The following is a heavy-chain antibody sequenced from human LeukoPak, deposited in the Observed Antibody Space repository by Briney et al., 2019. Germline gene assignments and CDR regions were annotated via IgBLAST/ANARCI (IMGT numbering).Heavy chain of an antibody. CDR3: ASVAAEVVGVPGAIGFGGLRRDYYYMDV. Sequence: ASAKVSCKASGYTFTGYYMHWVRQPPGQGLERMGLINPSGGSTSYAQKFQGRVTMTRDMSTSTVYMEVSSLRSEDTAVYYCASVAAEVVGVPGAIGFGGLRRDYYYMDVWGKGTTVTVSS. CDR1: GYTFTGYY. V-gene: IGHV1-46*01. CDR2: INPSGGST. J-gene: IGHJ6*03. D-gene: IGHD2-2*02.